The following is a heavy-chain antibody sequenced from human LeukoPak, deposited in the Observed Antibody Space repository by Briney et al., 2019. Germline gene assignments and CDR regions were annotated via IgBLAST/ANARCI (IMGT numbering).Heavy chain of an antibody. J-gene: IGHJ4*02. Sequence: GGSLRLSCAASGFTSSSYAMSWVRQAPGKGLEWVSAISGSGGSTYYADSVKGRFTISRDNSKNTLYLQMNSLRAEDTAVYYCAEPEGGYYDIRPDWGQGTLVTVSS. CDR1: GFTSSSYA. V-gene: IGHV3-23*01. CDR2: ISGSGGST. D-gene: IGHD3-22*01. CDR3: AEPEGGYYDIRPD.